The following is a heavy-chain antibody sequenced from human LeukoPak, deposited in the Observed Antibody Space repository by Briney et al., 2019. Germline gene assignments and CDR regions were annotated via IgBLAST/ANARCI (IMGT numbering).Heavy chain of an antibody. Sequence: GGSLRLSCAASGFTFSSYAMSWVRQAPGKGLEWVSAISGSGGSTYYADSVKGRFTISRDNSKNTLYLQMNSLRAEDTAVYYCAKVTFGGVIADHFDSWGQGTLVTVSS. J-gene: IGHJ4*02. CDR2: ISGSGGST. CDR3: AKVTFGGVIADHFDS. V-gene: IGHV3-23*01. D-gene: IGHD3-16*02. CDR1: GFTFSSYA.